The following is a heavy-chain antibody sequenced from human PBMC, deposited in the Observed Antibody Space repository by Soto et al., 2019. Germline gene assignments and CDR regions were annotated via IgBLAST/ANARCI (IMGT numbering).Heavy chain of an antibody. CDR3: ARDRSDILTGYRYYYYYYGMDV. CDR1: GYTFTSYG. CDR2: ISAYNGNT. J-gene: IGHJ6*02. Sequence: QVQLVQSGAEVKKPGASVKVSCKASGYTFTSYGISWVRQAPGQGLEWMGWISAYNGNTNYAQKLQGRVTMTTDTSTSTAYMELRSLRSDDTAVYYCARDRSDILTGYRYYYYYYGMDVWGQGTTVTVSS. D-gene: IGHD3-9*01. V-gene: IGHV1-18*01.